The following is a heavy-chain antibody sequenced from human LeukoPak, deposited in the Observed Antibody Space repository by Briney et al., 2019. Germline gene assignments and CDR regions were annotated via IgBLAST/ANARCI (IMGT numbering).Heavy chain of an antibody. D-gene: IGHD6-6*01. J-gene: IGHJ4*02. Sequence: VASVKVSCKASGYTFTGYYIHWVRQAPGQGLEWMGRINPNSGGTNYAQKFQGRVTMTRDTSISTAYMELSRLRSDDTAVYYCARDLEYSSSDYWGQGTLVTVSS. V-gene: IGHV1-2*06. CDR3: ARDLEYSSSDY. CDR1: GYTFTGYY. CDR2: INPNSGGT.